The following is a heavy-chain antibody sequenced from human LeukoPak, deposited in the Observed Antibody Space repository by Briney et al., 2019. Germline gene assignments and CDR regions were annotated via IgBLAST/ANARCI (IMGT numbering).Heavy chain of an antibody. CDR2: IKRKTEGGTT. J-gene: IGHJ3*01. CDR3: TTAGLVVDAFDV. D-gene: IGHD6-6*01. CDR1: GFSVSKPW. Sequence: GGSLRLSCEAYGFSVSKPWMSWGRQAPGKGREWGGRIKRKTEGGTTDFAAPVKGRFTISRDDSKNTLSLQMNSLKTEDTAVYYCTTAGLVVDAFDVWGQGTLVTVSS. V-gene: IGHV3-15*01.